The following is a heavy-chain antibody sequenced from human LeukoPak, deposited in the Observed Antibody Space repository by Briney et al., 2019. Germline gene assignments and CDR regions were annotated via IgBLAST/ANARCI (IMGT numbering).Heavy chain of an antibody. J-gene: IGHJ2*01. Sequence: PSETLSLTCTLSVDSISGYYYNCIRQPPGKGLEWIGYIYYSGSTNYNTSLKSRVTISLETSKNQFYLKLSSVTTADTAVYYCARSVVTLYWYFDLWGRGTLVTVSS. CDR1: VDSISGYY. V-gene: IGHV4-59*01. CDR2: IYYSGST. D-gene: IGHD4-23*01. CDR3: ARSVVTLYWYFDL.